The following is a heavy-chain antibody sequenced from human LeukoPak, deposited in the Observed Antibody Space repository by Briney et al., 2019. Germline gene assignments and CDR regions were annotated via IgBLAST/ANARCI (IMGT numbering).Heavy chain of an antibody. V-gene: IGHV3-23*01. CDR2: ITGGGGNT. CDR1: GFTFSSFA. Sequence: GGSLRLSCAASGFTFSSFAMSWVRQAPGKGLEWVSAITGGGGNTYYADSVKGRFTISRDNSKNTLYLQMNSLRAEDTAVYYCAKDPYYYDSSGYYLGTLGFDYWGQGTLVTVSS. D-gene: IGHD3-22*01. CDR3: AKDPYYYDSSGYYLGTLGFDY. J-gene: IGHJ4*02.